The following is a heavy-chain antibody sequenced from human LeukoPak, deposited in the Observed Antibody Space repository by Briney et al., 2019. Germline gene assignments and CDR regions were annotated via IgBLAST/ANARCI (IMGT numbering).Heavy chain of an antibody. CDR2: ISAYNGNT. CDR1: GYTFTSYA. J-gene: IGHJ3*02. D-gene: IGHD2-21*02. V-gene: IGHV1-18*01. Sequence: ASVKVSSKASGYTFTSYAMNWVRQAPGQGLEWMGWISAYNGNTNYAQKLHGRVTMTTDTSTSTAYMELRSLRSDDTAVYYCARALTDLAYCDGDCYFDAFDIWGQGTMVTASS. CDR3: ARALTDLAYCDGDCYFDAFDI.